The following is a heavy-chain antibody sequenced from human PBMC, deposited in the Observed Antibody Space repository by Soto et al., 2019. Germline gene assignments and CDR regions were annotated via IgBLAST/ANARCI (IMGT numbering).Heavy chain of an antibody. CDR3: ARDPKHSYGNYYGMDV. CDR2: ISAYIGNT. Sequence: ASVKGSRKASGYTFTSYGYSWVRQAPGQGLEWMGWISAYIGNTNYAQKLQGRVTMTTDTSTSTAYMELRSLRSDDTAVYYCARDPKHSYGNYYGMDVWGQGTTVTVSS. J-gene: IGHJ6*02. D-gene: IGHD5-18*01. CDR1: GYTFTSYG. V-gene: IGHV1-18*01.